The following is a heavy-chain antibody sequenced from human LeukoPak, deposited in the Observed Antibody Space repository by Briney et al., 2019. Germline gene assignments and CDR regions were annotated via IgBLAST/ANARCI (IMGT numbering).Heavy chain of an antibody. V-gene: IGHV3-7*05. CDR3: ARDQRYCSSSSCPWEPFDY. CDR1: GFTFSSYW. D-gene: IGHD2-2*01. Sequence: GGSLRLSCAASGFTFSSYWMSAVRQAPGKGLEWVANINQEGSGKYYVDSVKGRFTISRDNAKNSLYLQMNSLRAEDTAVYYCARDQRYCSSSSCPWEPFDYWGQGTPVTVSS. J-gene: IGHJ4*02. CDR2: INQEGSGK.